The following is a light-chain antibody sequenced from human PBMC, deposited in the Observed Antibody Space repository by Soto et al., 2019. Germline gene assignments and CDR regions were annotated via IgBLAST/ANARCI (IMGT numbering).Light chain of an antibody. Sequence: PGEGATLSCRASQTVSKNYLAWYQQKAGQAPRLVIYAASNRATGIPARFSGSGSGTDFTLTISSLEPEDFAVYYCQQRSNWPSTFGQGTRLEIK. V-gene: IGKV3-11*01. CDR3: QQRSNWPST. J-gene: IGKJ5*01. CDR1: QTVSKNY. CDR2: AAS.